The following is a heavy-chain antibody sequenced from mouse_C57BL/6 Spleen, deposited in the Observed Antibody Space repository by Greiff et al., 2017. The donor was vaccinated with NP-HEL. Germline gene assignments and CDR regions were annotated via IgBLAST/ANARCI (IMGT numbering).Heavy chain of an antibody. Sequence: QVQLQQSGPELVKPGASVKISCKASGYAFSSSWMNWVKQRPGKGLEWIGRIYPGDGDTNYNGKFKGKATLTADKSSSTAYMQLSSLTSEDSAVYFCARGGDYDPAYWGQGTLVTVSA. CDR2: IYPGDGDT. V-gene: IGHV1-82*01. CDR1: GYAFSSSW. D-gene: IGHD2-4*01. CDR3: ARGGDYDPAY. J-gene: IGHJ3*01.